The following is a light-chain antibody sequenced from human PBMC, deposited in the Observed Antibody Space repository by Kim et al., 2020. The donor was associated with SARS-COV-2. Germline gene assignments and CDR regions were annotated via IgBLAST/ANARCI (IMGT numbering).Light chain of an antibody. Sequence: SYELTQPLSVSVALGQTASITCAGNNIGSKNVHWYQQKPGQAPVLVIYRDSDRPSGIPERFSGSNSGNTATLTISRAQAGDEADYYCQVWDSSPVIFGGGTQLTVL. J-gene: IGLJ2*01. CDR2: RDS. CDR3: QVWDSSPVI. V-gene: IGLV3-9*01. CDR1: NIGSKN.